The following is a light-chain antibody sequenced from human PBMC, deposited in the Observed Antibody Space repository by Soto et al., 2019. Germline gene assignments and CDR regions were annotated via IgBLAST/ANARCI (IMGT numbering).Light chain of an antibody. Sequence: QSALTQPASVSGSPGQSITISCTGTSSDFGGYTYVSWYQQHPGKAPKLMIYDVSNRPSGVSNRFSGSKSGNTASLTISGLQAEDEADYSCSSYTSSSTPWVFGTGTKVTVL. CDR3: SSYTSSSTPWV. V-gene: IGLV2-14*01. CDR1: SSDFGGYTY. CDR2: DVS. J-gene: IGLJ1*01.